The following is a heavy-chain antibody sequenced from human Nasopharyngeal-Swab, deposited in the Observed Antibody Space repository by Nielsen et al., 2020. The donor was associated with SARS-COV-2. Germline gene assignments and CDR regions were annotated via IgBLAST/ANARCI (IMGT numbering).Heavy chain of an antibody. Sequence: WIRQSPSRGLEWLGMTYYRSKWYNDYSVSVKSRITSNPDTSKNQFSLQPNSVTPEDTAVYYCARDLLDIWFGELSFLGWFDPWGQGTLVTVSS. V-gene: IGHV6-1*01. CDR3: ARDLLDIWFGELSFLGWFDP. D-gene: IGHD3-10*01. CDR2: TYYRSKWYN. J-gene: IGHJ5*02.